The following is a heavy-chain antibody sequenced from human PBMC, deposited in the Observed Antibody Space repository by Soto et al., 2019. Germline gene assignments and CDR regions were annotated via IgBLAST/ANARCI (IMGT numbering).Heavy chain of an antibody. V-gene: IGHV3-33*01. Sequence: QVQLVESGGGVVQPGRSLRLSCGASGFTFGTYGMHWVRQAPGKGLEWVAVIWYDGSNKYYADSVKGRFTISRDNSKNTLYLQMNSLRAEDTAVYYCARDSLSSTYYLDYWGQGTMVTVSS. CDR3: ARDSLSSTYYLDY. J-gene: IGHJ4*02. CDR2: IWYDGSNK. D-gene: IGHD2-2*01. CDR1: GFTFGTYG.